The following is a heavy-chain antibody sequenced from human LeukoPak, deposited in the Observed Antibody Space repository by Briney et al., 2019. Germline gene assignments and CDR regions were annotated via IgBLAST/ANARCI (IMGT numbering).Heavy chain of an antibody. J-gene: IGHJ6*02. CDR2: INPSGGST. CDR3: ARGYYDSSGYWPKAAYYYGMDV. D-gene: IGHD3-22*01. Sequence: ASVTVSCTASGYTFTSYYMHWVRQAPGQGLEWMGIINPSGGSTSYAQKFQGRVTMTRDTSTSTVYMELSSLRSEDTAVYYCARGYYDSSGYWPKAAYYYGMDVWGQGTTVTVSS. V-gene: IGHV1-46*01. CDR1: GYTFTSYY.